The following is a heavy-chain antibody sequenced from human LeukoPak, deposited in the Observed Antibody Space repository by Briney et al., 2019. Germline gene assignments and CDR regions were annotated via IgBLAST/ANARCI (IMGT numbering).Heavy chain of an antibody. CDR1: GYSFTSYW. Sequence: GESLKTSCKGSGYSFTSYWIGWVRQMPGKGLEWMGIIYPGDSDTRYSPSFQGQVTISADKSISTAYLQWSSLKASDTAMYYCARTCSGGSCFLANLFDYWGQGTLVTVSP. CDR2: IYPGDSDT. D-gene: IGHD2-15*01. V-gene: IGHV5-51*01. CDR3: ARTCSGGSCFLANLFDY. J-gene: IGHJ4*02.